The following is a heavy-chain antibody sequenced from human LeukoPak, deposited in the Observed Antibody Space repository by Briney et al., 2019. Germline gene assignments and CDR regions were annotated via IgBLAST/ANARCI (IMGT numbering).Heavy chain of an antibody. CDR1: GYTFTAYY. V-gene: IGHV1-2*02. J-gene: IGHJ6*02. CDR2: INPSSGGT. CDR3: ARSDSSGWYSPGYYYYGMDV. D-gene: IGHD6-19*01. Sequence: ASVKVSCKASGYTFTAYYMHWVRQAPGQGLEWMGRINPSSGGTNYAQKFQGRVTMTRDTSISTAYMELSRLRSDDTAVYYCARSDSSGWYSPGYYYYGMDVWGQGTTVTVSS.